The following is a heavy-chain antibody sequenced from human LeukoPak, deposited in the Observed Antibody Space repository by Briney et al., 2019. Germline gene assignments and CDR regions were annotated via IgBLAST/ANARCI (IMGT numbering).Heavy chain of an antibody. CDR2: IYYSGST. D-gene: IGHD5-18*01. CDR3: ARGGGGYSYGYADY. V-gene: IGHV4-31*03. CDR1: GGSISSGGYY. J-gene: IGHJ4*02. Sequence: TLSLTCTVSGGSISSGGYYWSWIRQHPGKGLEWIGYIYYSGSTHYNPSLKSRVTISVDTSKNQFSLKLSSVTAADTAVYYCARGGGGYSYGYADYWGQGTLVTVSS.